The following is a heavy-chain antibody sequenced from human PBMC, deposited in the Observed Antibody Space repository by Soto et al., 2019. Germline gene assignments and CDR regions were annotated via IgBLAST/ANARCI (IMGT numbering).Heavy chain of an antibody. CDR1: GYTFTSYG. Sequence: ASVKVSCKASGYTFTSYGISWVRQAPGQGLEWMGWISAYNGNTNYAQKLQGRVTMTTDTSTSTAYTELRSLRSDDTAVYYCAILGYSYGYVVYWGQGTLVTVSS. J-gene: IGHJ4*02. CDR2: ISAYNGNT. V-gene: IGHV1-18*01. CDR3: AILGYSYGYVVY. D-gene: IGHD5-18*01.